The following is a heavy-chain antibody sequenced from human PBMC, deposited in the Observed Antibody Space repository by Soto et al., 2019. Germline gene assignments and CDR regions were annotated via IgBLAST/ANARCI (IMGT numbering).Heavy chain of an antibody. D-gene: IGHD5-12*01. CDR3: AKAPLEMATIGVYYYGMDV. J-gene: IGHJ6*02. V-gene: IGHV3-23*01. CDR2: ISGSGFKK. CDR1: GFIFENFG. Sequence: GGSLRLSCAASGFIFENFGMSWVRQAPGKGLEWISSISGSGFKKYYADSVKGRFTISRDNSKNTLYLQMNSLRAEDTAVYYCAKAPLEMATIGVYYYGMDVWGQGTTVTVSS.